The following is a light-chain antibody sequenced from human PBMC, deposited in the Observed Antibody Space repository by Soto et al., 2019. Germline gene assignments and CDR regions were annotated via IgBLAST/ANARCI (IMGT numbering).Light chain of an antibody. J-gene: IGLJ1*01. CDR2: DVS. CDR3: YSYTTSSTYV. CDR1: SSDVGGHNY. Sequence: QSALTQPASVSGFPGQSITISCTGTSSDVGGHNYVSWYQQHPAKVPKLMIYDVSNRPSGVSDRFSGSKSGNTASLTISGLQAEDEADYYCYSYTTSSTYVFGTGTKVTVL. V-gene: IGLV2-14*01.